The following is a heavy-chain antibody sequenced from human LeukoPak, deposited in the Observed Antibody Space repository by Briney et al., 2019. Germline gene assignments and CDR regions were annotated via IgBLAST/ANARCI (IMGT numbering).Heavy chain of an antibody. CDR1: GFTFSRFG. V-gene: IGHV3-23*01. J-gene: IGHJ4*02. CDR2: INTGCGSA. CDR3: ARETPLSSGFMTIDF. Sequence: GSLRLSCAASGFTFSRFGMSWVRQAPGKGLEWVAGINTGCGSAVADSVKGRFTITRDNSKNTLFLQLSSLSAEDTAIYYCARETPLSSGFMTIDFWGRGTLVTVSS. D-gene: IGHD6-25*01.